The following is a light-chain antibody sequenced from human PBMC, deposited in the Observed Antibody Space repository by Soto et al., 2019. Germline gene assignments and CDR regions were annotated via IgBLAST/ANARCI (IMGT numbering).Light chain of an antibody. CDR1: SSNIGAGFD. V-gene: IGLV1-40*01. J-gene: IGLJ2*01. CDR3: QSYDSSLRSV. Sequence: QSVLTQPPSVSGAPGQRVTISCTGSSSNIGAGFDVHWYQQLPGAAPNLLIYGNSNRPSGVPDRFSGSKSGTSASLAITGLQAEDEADYYCQSYDSSLRSVFGGGTKLTVL. CDR2: GNS.